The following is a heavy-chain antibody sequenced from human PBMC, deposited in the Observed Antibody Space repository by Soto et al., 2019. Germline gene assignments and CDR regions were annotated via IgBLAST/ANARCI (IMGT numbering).Heavy chain of an antibody. Sequence: GGSLRLSCAVSGFTFTNYWMHWVRQAPGKGLVWVSRINNDGSGTSYADSVKGRFTISRDNAKNTLYPQMDSLRAEDTGVYFCGSVFDDWGKGTPVTVAS. CDR3: GSVFDD. CDR1: GFTFTNYW. J-gene: IGHJ4*02. V-gene: IGHV3-74*01. CDR2: INNDGSGT.